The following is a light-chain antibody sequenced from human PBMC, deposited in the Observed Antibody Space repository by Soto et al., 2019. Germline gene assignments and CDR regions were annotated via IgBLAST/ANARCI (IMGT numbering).Light chain of an antibody. Sequence: QFVLTQPASVSGSPGQSITISCTGNSSDFGGYNYVSWYQQHPGKAPKLMIYDVSNRPSGVSNRFSGSKSGNTASLTISGLQAEDEADYYCSSYTSSSTFYVFGTGTKVTVL. CDR3: SSYTSSSTFYV. CDR1: SSDFGGYNY. CDR2: DVS. J-gene: IGLJ1*01. V-gene: IGLV2-14*01.